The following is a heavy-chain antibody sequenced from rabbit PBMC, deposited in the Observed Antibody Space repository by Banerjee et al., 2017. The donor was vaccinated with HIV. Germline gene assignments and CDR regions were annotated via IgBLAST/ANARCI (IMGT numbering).Heavy chain of an antibody. Sequence: QSLEESGGDLVKPGASLTLTCTASGFSFSGGYYMCWVRQAPGKGPEWIACISNGDGSTYYATWAKGRFTISKTSSTTVTLQMTSLTAADTATYFCARAYAGSAGWGPDWLGLCGPGTLVTFS. V-gene: IGHV1S40*01. J-gene: IGHJ5*01. CDR2: ISNGDGST. CDR3: ARAYAGSAGWGPDWLGL. D-gene: IGHD4-2*01. CDR1: GFSFSGGYY.